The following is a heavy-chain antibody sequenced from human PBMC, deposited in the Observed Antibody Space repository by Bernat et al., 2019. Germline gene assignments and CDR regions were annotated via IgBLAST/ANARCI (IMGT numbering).Heavy chain of an antibody. J-gene: IGHJ4*02. CDR3: ATTKVVGATMGEAG. Sequence: EVQLLASGGGLVQPGGSLRLSCAASEFTFSSYAMSWVRQAPGKGLQLVSGISGSGGSTYYADSVKGRFTISRDNSKNTLFLQMNSLRAEDTAVYYCATTKVVGATMGEAGWGQGTLVTVSS. CDR2: ISGSGGST. D-gene: IGHD1-26*01. V-gene: IGHV3-23*01. CDR1: EFTFSSYA.